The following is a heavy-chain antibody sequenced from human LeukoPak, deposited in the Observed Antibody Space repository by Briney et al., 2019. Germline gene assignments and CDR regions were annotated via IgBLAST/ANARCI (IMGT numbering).Heavy chain of an antibody. CDR1: GGTFSSYA. D-gene: IGHD6-6*01. V-gene: IGHV1-2*04. CDR2: INPNSGGT. J-gene: IGHJ5*02. Sequence: ASVKVSCKASGGTFSSYAISWVRQAPGQGLEWMGWINPNSGGTNYAQKFQGWVTMTRDTSISTAYMELSRLRSDDTAVYYCARGLSIAARPRFDPWGQGTLVTVSS. CDR3: ARGLSIAARPRFDP.